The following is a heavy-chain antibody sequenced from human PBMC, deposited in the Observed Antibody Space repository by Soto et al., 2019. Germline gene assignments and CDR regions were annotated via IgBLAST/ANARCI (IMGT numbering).Heavy chain of an antibody. Sequence: QVQLVQSGAEVKKPGASVKVSCKVSGYTLTELSMHWVRQAPGKGLEWMGGFDPEDGETIYAQKFQGRVTMTEDTSTDTAYMELSSLRSEDTAVYYCATALPMVRGVIGAFDIWGQGTMVTVSS. D-gene: IGHD3-10*01. CDR1: GYTLTELS. J-gene: IGHJ3*02. CDR3: ATALPMVRGVIGAFDI. CDR2: FDPEDGET. V-gene: IGHV1-24*01.